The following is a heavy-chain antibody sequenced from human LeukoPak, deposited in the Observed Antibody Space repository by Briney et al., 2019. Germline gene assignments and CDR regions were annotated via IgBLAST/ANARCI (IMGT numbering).Heavy chain of an antibody. CDR2: IIPIFGTA. CDR1: GGTFSSYA. Sequence: ASVKVSCKASGGTFSSYAISWVRQAPGQGLEWMGGIIPIFGTANYAQKFQGRVTITTDESTSTAYMELSSLRSEDTAVYYCARDPGRITGTRTGEYYYYYYMDVWGKGTTVTVSS. D-gene: IGHD1/OR15-1a*01. J-gene: IGHJ6*03. CDR3: ARDPGRITGTRTGEYYYYYYMDV. V-gene: IGHV1-69*05.